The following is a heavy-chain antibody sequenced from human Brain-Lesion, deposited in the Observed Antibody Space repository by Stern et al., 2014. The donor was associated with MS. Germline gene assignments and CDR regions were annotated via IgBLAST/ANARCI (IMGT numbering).Heavy chain of an antibody. J-gene: IGHJ5*02. CDR2: INGDGSRT. V-gene: IGHV3-74*01. Sequence: EVPLVESGGDLVPPGGSLRLSCTASGFTFSTSWMHWVRQAPGQGLVWVSRINGDGSRTSYADSVKGRFTISRDNAKNTLYVQMNSLRVEDTAVYYCARAHVDTWDWFDPWGQGTLVTVSS. D-gene: IGHD5-18*01. CDR3: ARAHVDTWDWFDP. CDR1: GFTFSTSW.